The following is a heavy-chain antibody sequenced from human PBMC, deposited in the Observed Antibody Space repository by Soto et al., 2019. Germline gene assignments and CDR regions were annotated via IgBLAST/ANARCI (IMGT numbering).Heavy chain of an antibody. CDR1: GGTFSSYT. CDR2: IIPILGIA. CDR3: ASLYCRSTSCLDY. V-gene: IGHV1-69*02. J-gene: IGHJ4*02. D-gene: IGHD2-2*01. Sequence: QVQLVQSGAEVKKPGSSVKVSCKASGGTFSSYTISWVRQAPGQGLEWMGRIIPILGIANYAQKFQGRVTITADKSTSTAYMELSSLRSEDAAVYYCASLYCRSTSCLDYWGQGTLVTVSS.